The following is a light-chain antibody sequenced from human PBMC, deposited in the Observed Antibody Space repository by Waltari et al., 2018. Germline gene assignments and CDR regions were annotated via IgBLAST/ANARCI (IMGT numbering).Light chain of an antibody. CDR3: SSYAGSNNLV. CDR2: EVN. CDR1: SSDVGGYTF. J-gene: IGLJ1*01. Sequence: SALPQPPSASGSPGPSVTISCTGTSSDVGGYTFVSWYQQHPGRAPKLMIYEVNQRPSGVPDRFSGSKSGNTASLTVSGLQAEDEADYYCSSYAGSNNLVFGTGTKVTVL. V-gene: IGLV2-8*01.